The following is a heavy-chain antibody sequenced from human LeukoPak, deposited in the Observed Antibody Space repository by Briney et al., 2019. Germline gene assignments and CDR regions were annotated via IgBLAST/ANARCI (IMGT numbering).Heavy chain of an antibody. CDR1: GGSISSSSYY. V-gene: IGHV4-39*01. CDR2: IYYSGST. CDR3: ARRRGSYYSDGMDV. J-gene: IGHJ6*02. Sequence: PSETLSLTCTVSGGSISSSSYYWGWIRQPPGKGLEWIGSIYYSGSTYYNPSLKSRVTISVDTSKSQFSLKLSSVTPADTAVYYCARRRGSYYSDGMDVWGQGTTDTVSS. D-gene: IGHD1-26*01.